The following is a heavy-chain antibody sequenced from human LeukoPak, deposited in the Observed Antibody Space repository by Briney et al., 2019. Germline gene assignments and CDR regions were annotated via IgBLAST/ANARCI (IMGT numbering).Heavy chain of an antibody. J-gene: IGHJ4*02. CDR1: GGSFSGYY. CDR2: INHSGST. CDR3: ARGPLFDY. Sequence: SETLSLTCAVYGGSFSGYYWSWIRQPPGKGLEWIGEINHSGSTNYNPSLKSRVTTSVDTSKNQFSLKLSSVTAADTAVYYCARGPLFDYWGQGTLVTVSS. V-gene: IGHV4-34*01.